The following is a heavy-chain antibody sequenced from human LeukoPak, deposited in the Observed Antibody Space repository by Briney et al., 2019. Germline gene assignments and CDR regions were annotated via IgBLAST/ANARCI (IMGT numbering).Heavy chain of an antibody. CDR3: ARDGDSSGYYQGAFDI. V-gene: IGHV6-1*01. Sequence: SQTLSLTCAISGDSVSNNNAAWNWIRQSPSRGLEWLGRTYYRSKWYTDYAVSVSSRITINPDASKNQFSLQLNSVTPEDTAVYYCARDGDSSGYYQGAFDIWGQGTMVTVSS. CDR2: TYYRSKWYT. D-gene: IGHD3-22*01. J-gene: IGHJ3*02. CDR1: GDSVSNNNAA.